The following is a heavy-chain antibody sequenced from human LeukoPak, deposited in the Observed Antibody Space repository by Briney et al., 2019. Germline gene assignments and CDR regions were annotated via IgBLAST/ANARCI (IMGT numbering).Heavy chain of an antibody. D-gene: IGHD6-6*01. CDR1: GGSISSYY. V-gene: IGHV4-34*01. CDR3: ARGRKIAARTSKIDY. CDR2: INHSGST. J-gene: IGHJ4*02. Sequence: SETLSLTCTVSGGSISSYYWSWIRQPPGKGLEWIGEINHSGSTNYNPSLKSRVTISVDTSKNQFSLKLSSVTAADTAVYYCARGRKIAARTSKIDYWGQGTLVTVSS.